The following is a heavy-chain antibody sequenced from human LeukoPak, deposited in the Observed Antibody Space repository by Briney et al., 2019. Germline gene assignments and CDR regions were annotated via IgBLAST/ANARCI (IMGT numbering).Heavy chain of an antibody. CDR3: ARDFNYYFDY. V-gene: IGHV3-23*01. CDR1: GFTFSSYA. J-gene: IGHJ4*02. CDR2: IGAGGTFT. Sequence: GGSLRLSCTASGFTFSSYAMNWVRQAPGKGLEWVSGIGAGGTFTYYADSVKGRFTISRDNSRNTLYLQMNSLRADDTAVYYCARDFNYYFDYWGQGTLVTVSS. D-gene: IGHD5-24*01.